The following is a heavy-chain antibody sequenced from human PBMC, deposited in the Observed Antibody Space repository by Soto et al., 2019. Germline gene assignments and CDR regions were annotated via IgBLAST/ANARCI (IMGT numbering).Heavy chain of an antibody. V-gene: IGHV3-23*01. Sequence: HPGGSLRLSCAASGFTFSRYSMSWVRQAPGKGLEWVSAISNTAYSKDYADSVKGRFTISRDISKNTIYLQMNSLRAEDSAVYYCVRDKGYVYDPNSYHGWFDPWGQGTLVTVSS. CDR2: ISNTAYSK. J-gene: IGHJ5*02. D-gene: IGHD3-22*01. CDR3: VRDKGYVYDPNSYHGWFDP. CDR1: GFTFSRYS.